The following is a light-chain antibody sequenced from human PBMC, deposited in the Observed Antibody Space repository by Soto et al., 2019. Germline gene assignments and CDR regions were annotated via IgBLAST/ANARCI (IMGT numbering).Light chain of an antibody. CDR2: KGT. J-gene: IGLJ1*01. Sequence: QSALTQPASVSGSPGQSIAISCTGSSSDVGFYNYVSWYQQRPHKAPQVIIYKGTQRPSGVSYRFSGSTSGNVASLTISGLQADDEADYFCCSSAPESTYVFGSGTKVTVL. CDR3: CSSAPESTYV. CDR1: SSDVGFYNY. V-gene: IGLV2-23*01.